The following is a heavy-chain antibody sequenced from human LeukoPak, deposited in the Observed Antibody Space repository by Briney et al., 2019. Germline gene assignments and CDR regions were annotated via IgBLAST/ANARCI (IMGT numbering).Heavy chain of an antibody. Sequence: ASVKVSCKASGYTFTSYDINWVRQATGQGPEWMGWMNPNSGNTGYAQNFQGRVTMTRNTSISTAYMELSSLRSEDTAVYDCARGHRLGYYASGSYYTFDPWGQGTLVTVSS. CDR2: MNPNSGNT. CDR3: ARGHRLGYYASGSYYTFDP. J-gene: IGHJ5*02. V-gene: IGHV1-8*01. D-gene: IGHD3-10*01. CDR1: GYTFTSYD.